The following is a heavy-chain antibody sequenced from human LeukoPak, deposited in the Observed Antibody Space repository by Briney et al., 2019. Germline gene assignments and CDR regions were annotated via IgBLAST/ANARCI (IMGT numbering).Heavy chain of an antibody. CDR3: ARHCSSTSCYYYFDY. V-gene: IGHV4-39*01. CDR1: GGSISSSSYY. J-gene: IGHJ4*02. D-gene: IGHD2-2*01. Sequence: SETLSLTCTVSGGSISSSSYYWGWIRQPPGKGLEWIGSIYYSGSTYYNPSLKSRVTISVDTSKNQFSLKLSSVTAADTAVYYCARHCSSTSCYYYFDYWGQGTLSPSPQ. CDR2: IYYSGST.